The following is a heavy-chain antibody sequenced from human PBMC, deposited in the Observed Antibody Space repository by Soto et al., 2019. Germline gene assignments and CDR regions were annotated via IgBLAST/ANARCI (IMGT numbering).Heavy chain of an antibody. Sequence: GGSLRLSCAASGFTFSTYAMSWVRQAPGKGLEWVSAISSSGGSTYYADSVKGRFTISRDNSKNTLFLQMNSLRAEDTAVYYCAKEKDIVATIRLFFDYWGQGTPVTVSS. J-gene: IGHJ4*02. V-gene: IGHV3-23*01. CDR1: GFTFSTYA. CDR2: ISSSGGST. CDR3: AKEKDIVATIRLFFDY. D-gene: IGHD5-12*01.